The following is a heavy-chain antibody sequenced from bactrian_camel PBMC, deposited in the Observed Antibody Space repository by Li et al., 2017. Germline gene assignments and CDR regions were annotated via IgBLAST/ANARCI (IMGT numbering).Heavy chain of an antibody. D-gene: IGHD5*01. CDR2: LRTGTYMA. Sequence: HVQLVESGGGSVQAGGSLRLSCKANGKIFSSNCMGWFRQYPGKEREGVAVLRTGTYMAFYDDSVKGRFTISQDGPKDALNLRMSALKPEDTAMYFCAAALHSFLCTADRWVPVGWRGQGTQVTVS. CDR1: GKIFSSNC. V-gene: IGHV3S54*01. J-gene: IGHJ4*01. CDR3: AAALHSFLCTADRWVPVGW.